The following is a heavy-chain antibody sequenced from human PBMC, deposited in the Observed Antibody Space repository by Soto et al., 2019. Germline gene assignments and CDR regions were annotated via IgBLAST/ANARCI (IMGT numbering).Heavy chain of an antibody. V-gene: IGHV2-5*02. J-gene: IGHJ5*02. Sequence: SGPTLVNPTQTLTLTCTFSGFSLSTSGVGVGWIRQPPGKALEWLALIYWDDDKRYSPSLKSRLTITKDTSKNQVVLTMTNMDPLAPATYSCAPLPYYDFWSGRLAWFYPLGQGTLVTVSS. CDR3: APLPYYDFWSGRLAWFYP. CDR2: IYWDDDK. D-gene: IGHD3-3*01. CDR1: GFSLSTSGVG.